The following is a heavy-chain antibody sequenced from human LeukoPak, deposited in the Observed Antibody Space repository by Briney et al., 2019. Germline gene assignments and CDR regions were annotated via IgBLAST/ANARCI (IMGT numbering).Heavy chain of an antibody. CDR3: ARGLLRFPLYYYGMDV. J-gene: IGHJ6*02. Sequence: PSETLSLTCAVYGGSFSGYYWSWIRQPPGKGLEWIGEINHSGSTNYNPSLKSRVTISVDTSKNQFSLKLSSVTAADTAVYYCARGLLRFPLYYYGMDVWGQGTTVTVSS. V-gene: IGHV4-34*01. CDR2: INHSGST. CDR1: GGSFSGYY. D-gene: IGHD5-12*01.